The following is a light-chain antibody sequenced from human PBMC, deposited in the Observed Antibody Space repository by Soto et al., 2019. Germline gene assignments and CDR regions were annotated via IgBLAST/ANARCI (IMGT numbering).Light chain of an antibody. CDR3: QQYGSLPMYT. J-gene: IGKJ2*01. Sequence: EIGLTQSLGTLSLSPGERATRSCRASQGVSSSYLAWYQQKPGQAPRLLIYGASGRATGIPDRFSGSGSGTDFTLTISSLEPEDFAVYYCQQYGSLPMYTFGQGTKLEIK. CDR1: QGVSSSY. CDR2: GAS. V-gene: IGKV3-20*01.